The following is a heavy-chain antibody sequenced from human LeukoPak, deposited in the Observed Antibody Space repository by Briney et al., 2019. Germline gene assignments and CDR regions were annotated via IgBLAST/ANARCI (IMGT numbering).Heavy chain of an antibody. D-gene: IGHD3-10*01. CDR3: AKASTFGELNRLFDY. CDR1: GFTFSSDA. Sequence: GGSLRLSCAASGFTFSSDAMSWVRQAPGKGLEWVSTISGGGGTTYYSDSVKGRFTISRDNSKNTLFLQMNSLRAEDTAVYYCAKASTFGELNRLFDYWGQGTLVTVSS. V-gene: IGHV3-23*01. CDR2: ISGGGGTT. J-gene: IGHJ4*02.